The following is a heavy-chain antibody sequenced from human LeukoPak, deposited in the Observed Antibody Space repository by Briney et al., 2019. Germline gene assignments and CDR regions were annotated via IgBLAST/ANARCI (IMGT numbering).Heavy chain of an antibody. CDR3: ARQYYDILTGYYRRSESWLQDDY. V-gene: IGHV4-39*01. CDR2: IYYSGST. J-gene: IGHJ4*02. D-gene: IGHD3-9*01. CDR1: GGSISSSSYY. Sequence: PSETLSLTCTVSGGSISSSSYYWGWIRQPPGKGLEWIGSIYYSGSTYYNPSLKSRVTISVDTSKNQFSLKLSSVTAADTAVYYCARQYYDILTGYYRRSESWLQDDYWGQGTLVTVSS.